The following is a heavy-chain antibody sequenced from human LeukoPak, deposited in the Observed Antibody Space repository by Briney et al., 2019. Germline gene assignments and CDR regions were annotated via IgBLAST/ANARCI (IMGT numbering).Heavy chain of an antibody. Sequence: PGRSLRLSCAASGFTFSSYAMHWVRQAPGKGLEWVTVISYDGNNKYYADSVKGRFTISRDNSKSTLYLQMNTLRPEDTAVFYCARGPDSSGYYYADYWGQGTLVTVSS. D-gene: IGHD3-22*01. CDR2: ISYDGNNK. J-gene: IGHJ4*02. V-gene: IGHV3-30-3*01. CDR1: GFTFSSYA. CDR3: ARGPDSSGYYYADY.